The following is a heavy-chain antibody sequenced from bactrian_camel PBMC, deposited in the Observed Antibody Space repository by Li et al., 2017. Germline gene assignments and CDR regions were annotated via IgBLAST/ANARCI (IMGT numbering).Heavy chain of an antibody. D-gene: IGHD4*01. J-gene: IGHJ4*01. CDR3: AAVRLGRLCDFRDGDWAY. V-gene: IGHV3S53*01. CDR2: IVRGTGRP. CDR1: GYINNIGC. Sequence: HVQLVESGGGSVQAGGSLRLSCAASGYINNIGCMGWFRQAPGKEREGVAYIVRGTGRPTYADSVKGRFSISQDNAKNMMYLRMNSLKPEDTATYSCAAVRLGRLCDFRDGDWAYWGQGTQVTVS.